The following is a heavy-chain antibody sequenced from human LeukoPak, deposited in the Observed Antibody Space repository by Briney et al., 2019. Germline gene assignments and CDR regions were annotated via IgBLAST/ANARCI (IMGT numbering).Heavy chain of an antibody. V-gene: IGHV1-2*02. D-gene: IGHD5-12*01. CDR1: GYTFTDNY. CDR3: AASGYDYDYYYYMDV. J-gene: IGHJ6*03. CDR2: INPNSGGT. Sequence: GASVKVSCKASGYTFTDNYMHWVRQAPGQGLEWMGWINPNSGGTNYAQKFQGRVTMTRDTSISTAYMELSRLRSDDTAVYYCAASGYDYDYYYYMDVWGKGITVTVSS.